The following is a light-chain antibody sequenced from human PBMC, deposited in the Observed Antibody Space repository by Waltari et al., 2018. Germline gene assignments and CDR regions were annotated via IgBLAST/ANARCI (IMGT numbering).Light chain of an antibody. CDR3: QQSYSTPRT. V-gene: IGKV1-39*01. J-gene: IGKJ2*02. CDR1: QSIRSY. CDR2: AAC. Sequence: DIQMTQSPSSLSASVGDRVNITCRASQSIRSYLNCYQQKPGKAPKLLIYAACSLQSGVPSRFSGSGSGTDFTLTISSLQPEDFATYYCQQSYSTPRTFGQGTKLEIK.